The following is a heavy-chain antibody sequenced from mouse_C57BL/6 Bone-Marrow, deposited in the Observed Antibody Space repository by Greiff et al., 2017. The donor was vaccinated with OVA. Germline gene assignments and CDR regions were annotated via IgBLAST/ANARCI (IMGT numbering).Heavy chain of an antibody. Sequence: QVQLQQPGAELVKPGASVKLSCKASGYTFTSYWMQWVKQRPGQGLEWIGEIDPSDSYTNYNQKFKGKATLTVDTSSSTAYMQLSSLTSEDSAGYYWAREGYYYGSRDYFDYWGQGTTLTVSS. CDR3: AREGYYYGSRDYFDY. CDR1: GYTFTSYW. D-gene: IGHD1-1*01. CDR2: IDPSDSYT. J-gene: IGHJ2*01. V-gene: IGHV1-50*01.